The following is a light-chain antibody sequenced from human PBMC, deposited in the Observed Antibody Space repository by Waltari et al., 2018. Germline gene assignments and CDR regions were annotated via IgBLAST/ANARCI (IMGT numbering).Light chain of an antibody. Sequence: QSVLTQPPSASATPGQRVSISCSGSSSNIGSNLVYWYQHLPGKAPKLLIYRNNQRPSGVPDRFSGSKSGTSASLAISGRRSEDEADYYCATWDDSLIGWMFGGGTKLTVL. CDR1: SSNIGSNL. CDR3: ATWDDSLIGWM. V-gene: IGLV1-47*01. CDR2: RNN. J-gene: IGLJ3*02.